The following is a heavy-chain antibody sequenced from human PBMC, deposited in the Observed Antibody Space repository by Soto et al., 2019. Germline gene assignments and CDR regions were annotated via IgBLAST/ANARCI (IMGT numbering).Heavy chain of an antibody. J-gene: IGHJ4*02. Sequence: PSETLSLTCTVSGGSISSYYWSWIRQPPGKGLEWIGYIYYSGSTNYNPSLKSRVTISVDTSKNQFSLKLSSVTAADTAVYYCARVNDDDSSGYYIRIDYWGQGTLVTVSS. CDR2: IYYSGST. CDR3: ARVNDDDSSGYYIRIDY. CDR1: GGSISSYY. V-gene: IGHV4-59*01. D-gene: IGHD3-22*01.